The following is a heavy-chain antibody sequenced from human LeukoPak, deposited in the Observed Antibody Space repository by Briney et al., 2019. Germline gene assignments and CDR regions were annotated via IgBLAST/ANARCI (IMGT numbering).Heavy chain of an antibody. Sequence: PGASVKVSCKASGYTFTSYYMHWVRQAPGQGLEWMGWINPNSGGTNYAQKFQGRVTMTRDTSISTAYMELSRLRSDDTAVYYCARIGDSRVGATTHFDYWGQGTLVTVSS. CDR3: ARIGDSRVGATTHFDY. CDR1: GYTFTSYY. CDR2: INPNSGGT. D-gene: IGHD1-26*01. J-gene: IGHJ4*02. V-gene: IGHV1-2*02.